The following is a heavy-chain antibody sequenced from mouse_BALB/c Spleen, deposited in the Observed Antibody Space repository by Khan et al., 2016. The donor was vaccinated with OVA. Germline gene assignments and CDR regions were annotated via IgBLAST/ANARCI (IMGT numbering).Heavy chain of an antibody. CDR3: ARQPYFHYYIMDY. CDR1: GFSFTNSG. D-gene: IGHD2-10*01. V-gene: IGHV2-6-1*01. Sequence: VQLQQSGPGLVAPSQSLSITCTISGFSFTNSGIHWVRQPPGKGLEWLVVIWSDGSTSYNSALKSRLSISRDNSKSQVFLRMNSLQTDDTAMYYCARQPYFHYYIMDYWGQGTSVIVSS. CDR2: IWSDGST. J-gene: IGHJ4*01.